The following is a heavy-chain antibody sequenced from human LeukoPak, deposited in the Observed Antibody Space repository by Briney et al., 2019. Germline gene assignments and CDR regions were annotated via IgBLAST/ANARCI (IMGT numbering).Heavy chain of an antibody. CDR1: GYTFTSYG. Sequence: GASVKVSCKSSGYTFTSYGISWVRQAPGQGLEWMGWISAYNGNTNYAQKLQGRVTMTTDTSTSTAYMELRSLRSDDTAVYYCARNYYCSGGSCYSSYYYYMDVWAKGPRSPSP. CDR3: ARNYYCSGGSCYSSYYYYMDV. CDR2: ISAYNGNT. V-gene: IGHV1-18*01. J-gene: IGHJ6*03. D-gene: IGHD2-15*01.